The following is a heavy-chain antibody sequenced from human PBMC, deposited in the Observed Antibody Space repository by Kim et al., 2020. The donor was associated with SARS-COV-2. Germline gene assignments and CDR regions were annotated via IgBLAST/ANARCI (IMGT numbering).Heavy chain of an antibody. D-gene: IGHD1-26*01. V-gene: IGHV4-34*01. J-gene: IGHJ4*02. CDR2: T. Sequence: TNYNPSLKSRVTISVDTSKNQFSLKLSSVTAADTAVYYGARDTTSRGVDYWGQGTLVTVSS. CDR3: ARDTTSRGVDY.